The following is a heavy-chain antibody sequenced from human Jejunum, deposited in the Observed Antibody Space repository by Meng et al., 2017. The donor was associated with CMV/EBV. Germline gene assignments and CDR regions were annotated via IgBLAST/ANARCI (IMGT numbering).Heavy chain of an antibody. CDR3: AKDGGSYLDYYFDY. D-gene: IGHD1-26*01. CDR1: EYTFTDYY. Sequence: SEYTFTDYYMQWVRQAPEQGLEWMGWINPNTGDTNYAQKFQGRVTMTRDMSINTVYMELTRLRSDDTAVYYCAKDGGSYLDYYFDYWGQGTLVTV. J-gene: IGHJ4*02. V-gene: IGHV1-2*02. CDR2: INPNTGDT.